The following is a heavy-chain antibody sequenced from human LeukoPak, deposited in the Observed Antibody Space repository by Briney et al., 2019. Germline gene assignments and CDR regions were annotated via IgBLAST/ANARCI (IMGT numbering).Heavy chain of an antibody. V-gene: IGHV1-69*13. CDR2: IIPIFGTA. CDR3: ARGRVGATGWDLDY. CDR1: GGTFSSYA. J-gene: IGHJ4*02. Sequence: SVKVSCKASGGTFSSYAISWVRQAPGQGLEWMGGIIPIFGTANYTQKFQGRVTITADESTSTAYMELSSLRSEDTAVYYCARGRVGATGWDLDYWGQGTLVTASS. D-gene: IGHD1-26*01.